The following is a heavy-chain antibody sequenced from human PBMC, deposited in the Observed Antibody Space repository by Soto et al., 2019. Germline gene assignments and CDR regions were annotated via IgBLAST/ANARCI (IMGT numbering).Heavy chain of an antibody. V-gene: IGHV4-31*03. D-gene: IGHD2-8*01. CDR3: ARGIWNIEEMIYGFYFDP. J-gene: IGHJ5*02. CDR2: IYYSGST. Sequence: SETLSLTCTVSGGSISSGGYYWSWIRQHPGKGLEWIGYIYYSGSTYYNPSLKSRVTISVDTSKNQFSLKLSSVTAADTAVYYCARGIWNIEEMIYGFYFDPWGPGTLVTVSS. CDR1: GGSISSGGYY.